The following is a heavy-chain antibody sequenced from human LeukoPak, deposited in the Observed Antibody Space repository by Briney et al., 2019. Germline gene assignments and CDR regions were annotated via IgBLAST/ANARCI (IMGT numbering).Heavy chain of an antibody. V-gene: IGHV3-23*01. CDR2: VSVGGGDT. D-gene: IGHD2-21*01. J-gene: IGHJ4*02. CDR1: GFIFSSYV. CDR3: AKLNLGEMAYFDS. Sequence: GGSLRLSCEASGFIFSSYVMGWVRQAPGKGLEWVSSVSVGGGDTFTADSVKGRFTISRENSKNTLYLQMMGLRVEDTAIYYCAKLNLGEMAYFDSWGQGILVTVSS.